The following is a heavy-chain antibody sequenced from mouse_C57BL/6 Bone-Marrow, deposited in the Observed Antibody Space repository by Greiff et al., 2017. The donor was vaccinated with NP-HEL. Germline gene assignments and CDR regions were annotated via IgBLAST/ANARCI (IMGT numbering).Heavy chain of an antibody. J-gene: IGHJ4*01. V-gene: IGHV1-82*01. CDR1: GYAFSSSW. CDR3: ARWYYGSVYAMDY. CDR2: IYPGDGDT. Sequence: VQRVESGPELVKPGASVKISCKASGYAFSSSWMNWVKQRPGKGLEWIGRIYPGDGDTNYNGKFKGKATLTADKSSSTAYMQLSSLTSEDSAVYFCARWYYGSVYAMDYWGQGTSVTVSS. D-gene: IGHD1-1*01.